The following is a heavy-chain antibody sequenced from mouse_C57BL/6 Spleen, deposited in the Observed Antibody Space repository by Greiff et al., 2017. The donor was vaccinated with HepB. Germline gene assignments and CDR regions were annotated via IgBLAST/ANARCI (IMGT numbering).Heavy chain of an antibody. Sequence: VQLQQSGAELVRPGASVKLSCTASGFNIKDDYMHWVKQRPEQGLEWIGWIDPENGDTEYASKFQGKATITADTSSNTAYLQLSSLTSEDTAVYYCTTGATVVPFDCWGKGTTLTVSS. CDR3: TTGATVVPFDC. V-gene: IGHV14-4*01. J-gene: IGHJ2*01. CDR2: IDPENGDT. D-gene: IGHD1-1*01. CDR1: GFNIKDDY.